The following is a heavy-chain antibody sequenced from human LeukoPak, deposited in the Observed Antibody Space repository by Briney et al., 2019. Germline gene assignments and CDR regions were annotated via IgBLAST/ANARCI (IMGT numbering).Heavy chain of an antibody. CDR2: IYYSGST. CDR3: ARATTVTTVGY. Sequence: SETLSLICTVSVGSISSGGYYWSWIRQHPGKGLEWIGYIYYSGSTYYNPSLKSRVTISVDTSKNQFSLKLSSVTAADTAVYYCARATTVTTVGYWGQGTLVTVSS. V-gene: IGHV4-31*03. D-gene: IGHD4-17*01. J-gene: IGHJ4*02. CDR1: VGSISSGGYY.